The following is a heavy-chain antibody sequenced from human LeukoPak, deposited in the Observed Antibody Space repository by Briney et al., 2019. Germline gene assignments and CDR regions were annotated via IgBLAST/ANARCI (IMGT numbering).Heavy chain of an antibody. J-gene: IGHJ5*02. Sequence: GGSLRLSCAASGFTFDNHGMSWVRQAPGKGLEWVSGINLNGGSTGYAGSVKGRFAISRDNAENSLYLQMNSLRAEDTALYHCVRDGGYSGWFDPWGQGTLVTVSS. CDR2: INLNGGST. V-gene: IGHV3-20*01. CDR3: VRDGGYSGWFDP. CDR1: GFTFDNHG. D-gene: IGHD5-12*01.